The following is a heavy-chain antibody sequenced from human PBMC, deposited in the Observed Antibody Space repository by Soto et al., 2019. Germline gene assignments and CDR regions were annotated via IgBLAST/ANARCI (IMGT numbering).Heavy chain of an antibody. D-gene: IGHD1-26*01. J-gene: IGHJ4*02. CDR3: ARDRGPWTNFDY. CDR2: IYYSGST. Sequence: QVQLQESGPGLVKPSQTLSLTCTVSGGSISSGGYYWSWIRQHPGKGLEWIGYIYYSGSTYYNPALKGRFTISVDTSKNQFSLKLSSVTAADTAVYYCARDRGPWTNFDYWGQGTLVTVSS. V-gene: IGHV4-31*03. CDR1: GGSISSGGYY.